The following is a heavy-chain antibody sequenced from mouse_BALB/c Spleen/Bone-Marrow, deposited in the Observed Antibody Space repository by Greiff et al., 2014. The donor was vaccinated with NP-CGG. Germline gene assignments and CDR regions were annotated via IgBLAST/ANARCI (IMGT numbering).Heavy chain of an antibody. CDR1: GFTFTNYW. CDR2: IDPSDSYI. D-gene: IGHD1-1*01. J-gene: IGHJ3*01. V-gene: IGHV1-69*02. Sequence: QVQLQQPGAELVKPGASVKLSCKASGFTFTNYWMHWVKQRPGQGLEWIGEIDPSDSYIQYNQKFKGKATLTVDKSSSTAYMHLSSLTSEDSAVYFCALYDSRSEVAYWGQGTLVTVSA. CDR3: ALYDSRSEVAY.